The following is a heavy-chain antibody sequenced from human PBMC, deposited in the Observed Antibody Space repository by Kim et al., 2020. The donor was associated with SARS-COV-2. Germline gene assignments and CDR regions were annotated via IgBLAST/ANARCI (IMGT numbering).Heavy chain of an antibody. CDR1: GFTFSSYS. D-gene: IGHD3-3*01. Sequence: GGSLRLSCAASGFTFSSYSMNWVRQAPGKGLEWVSSISSSSSNIYYADSVKGRFTISRDNAKNSLYLQMNSLRAEDTAVYYCARDGPVGIFNWFDPWGQGTLVTVSS. J-gene: IGHJ5*02. CDR2: ISSSSSNI. V-gene: IGHV3-21*01. CDR3: ARDGPVGIFNWFDP.